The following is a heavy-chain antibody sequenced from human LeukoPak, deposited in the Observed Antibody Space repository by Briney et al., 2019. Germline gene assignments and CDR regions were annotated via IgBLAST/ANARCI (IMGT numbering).Heavy chain of an antibody. CDR2: ITSRGSLI. D-gene: IGHD2-15*01. V-gene: IGHV3-11*04. CDR3: ARSSPGIDY. CDR1: GFTFSNYY. J-gene: IGHJ4*02. Sequence: PGGSLRLSCAASGFTFSNYYMAWIRQAPGEGLEWVSYITSRGSLIYYADSVKGRFTISRDNAKNSLYLQMNSLRAEDTAVYYCARSSPGIDYRGQGTLVTVSS.